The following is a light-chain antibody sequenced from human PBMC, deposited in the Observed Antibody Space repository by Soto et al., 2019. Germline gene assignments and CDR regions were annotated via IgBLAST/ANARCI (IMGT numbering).Light chain of an antibody. V-gene: IGLV1-40*01. CDR1: SSNIGAGYD. CDR3: QSYDSSLSGYV. CDR2: GNS. Sequence: QSVLTRPPSVSGAPGQKVTISCTGSSSNIGAGYDVNWYQQLPGTAPKLLIHGNSNRPSGVPDRFSGSKSGTSASLAITGLQAEDEADYFCQSYDSSLSGYVFGTGTKVTVL. J-gene: IGLJ1*01.